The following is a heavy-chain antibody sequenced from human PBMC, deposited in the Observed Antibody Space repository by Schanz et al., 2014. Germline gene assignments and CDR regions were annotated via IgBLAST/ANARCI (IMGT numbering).Heavy chain of an antibody. J-gene: IGHJ4*02. Sequence: QVQLVQSGAEVKKPGSSVKVSCKASGGTFSTYTISWVRQARGQGLEWVGRFIPILDVGNYAQQFQGRVTFTADKSTSTVYMELSSMRSEDTAVYYCARDGVDAAAGGNYWGQGTLVTVSS. V-gene: IGHV1-69*04. CDR1: GGTFSTYT. D-gene: IGHD6-13*01. CDR3: ARDGVDAAAGGNY. CDR2: FIPILDVG.